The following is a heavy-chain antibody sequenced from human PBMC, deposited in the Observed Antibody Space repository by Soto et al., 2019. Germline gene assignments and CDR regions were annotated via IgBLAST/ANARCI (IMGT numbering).Heavy chain of an antibody. CDR3: ARVVRFCSSPSCRGRNWFDP. J-gene: IGHJ5*02. CDR1: GGSISSGDYY. V-gene: IGHV4-30-4*01. CDR2: MFYTGTT. Sequence: SETLSLACSVSGGSISSGDYYWGWIRQPPGRGLEWIGYMFYTGTTYYNPSLESRTTISMDTSKTQFSLRLTSVTAADTAEYHCARVVRFCSSPSCRGRNWFDPWGQGTRVTVSS. D-gene: IGHD2-2*01.